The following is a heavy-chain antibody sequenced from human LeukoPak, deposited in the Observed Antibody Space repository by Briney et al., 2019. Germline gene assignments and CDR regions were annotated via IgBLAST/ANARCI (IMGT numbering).Heavy chain of an antibody. CDR1: GGSIRSRTFY. D-gene: IGHD6-25*01. Sequence: SETLSLTCTVSGGSIRSRTFYWAWLRQSPGKGLEWIGNIYYSGSTYYQTSLKSRVTISVDTSKNQFSLKMRSVTAADTAVYYCARAVYSSAWNRARKYYYYYMDVWGKGTTVTVSS. CDR2: IYYSGST. V-gene: IGHV4-39*07. J-gene: IGHJ6*03. CDR3: ARAVYSSAWNRARKYYYYYMDV.